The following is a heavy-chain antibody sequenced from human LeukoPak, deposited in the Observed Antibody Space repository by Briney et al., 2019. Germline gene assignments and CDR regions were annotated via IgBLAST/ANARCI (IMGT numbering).Heavy chain of an antibody. Sequence: SDTLSLTCTVSGGSISSSSYYWGWIRQSPGKGLEWIGSFYYSGTTYYNPSLESRVTISDDMSRNRFSLMLTSATAADTAIYYCARHISDYFYYYLDVWGTGTTVIVSS. V-gene: IGHV4-39*01. CDR2: FYYSGTT. CDR1: GGSISSSSYY. J-gene: IGHJ6*03. CDR3: ARHISDYFYYYLDV.